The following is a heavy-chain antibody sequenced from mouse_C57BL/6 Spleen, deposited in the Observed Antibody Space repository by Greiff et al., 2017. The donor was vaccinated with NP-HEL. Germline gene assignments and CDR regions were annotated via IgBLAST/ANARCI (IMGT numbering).Heavy chain of an antibody. V-gene: IGHV1-54*01. CDR1: GYAFTNYL. Sequence: QVQLQQSGAELVRPGTSVKVSCKASGYAFTNYLIEWVKQRPGQGLEWIGVINPGSGGTNYNEKFKGKATLTADKSSSTAYMQLSSLTSEDSAVYFCASHTSGPTGTSRAWFAYWGQGTLVTVSA. D-gene: IGHD4-1*02. CDR2: INPGSGGT. J-gene: IGHJ3*01. CDR3: ASHTSGPTGTSRAWFAY.